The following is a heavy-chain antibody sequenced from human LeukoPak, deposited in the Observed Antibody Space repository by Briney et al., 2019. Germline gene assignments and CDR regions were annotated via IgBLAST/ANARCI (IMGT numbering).Heavy chain of an antibody. J-gene: IGHJ4*02. CDR2: ISSSSSYI. Sequence: GSLRLSCAASGFTFSSYSMSWVRQAPGKGLEWVSSISSSSSYIYYADSVKGRFTISRDNAKNSLYLQMNSLRAEDTAVYYCARRLYYDSSGYYNTAFDYWGQGTLVTVSS. CDR1: GFTFSSYS. D-gene: IGHD3-22*01. CDR3: ARRLYYDSSGYYNTAFDY. V-gene: IGHV3-21*01.